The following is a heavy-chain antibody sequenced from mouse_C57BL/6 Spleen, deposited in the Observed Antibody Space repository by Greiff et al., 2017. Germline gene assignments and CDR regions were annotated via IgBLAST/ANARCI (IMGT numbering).Heavy chain of an antibody. V-gene: IGHV14-2*01. D-gene: IGHD1-1*01. J-gene: IGHJ3*01. Sequence: VQLKQSGAELVKPGASVKLSCTASGFNIKDYYMHWVKQRTEQGLEWIGRIDPEDGETKYAQKFQGKATITADTSSNTAYLQLSSLTSEDTAVYYCAREGDYGSSSWFAYWGQGTLVTVSA. CDR2: IDPEDGET. CDR1: GFNIKDYY. CDR3: AREGDYGSSSWFAY.